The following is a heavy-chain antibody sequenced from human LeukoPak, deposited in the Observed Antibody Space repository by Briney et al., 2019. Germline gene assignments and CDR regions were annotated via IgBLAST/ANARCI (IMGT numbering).Heavy chain of an antibody. D-gene: IGHD6-19*01. Sequence: PSETLSLTCTVSGSISSYYWSWIRQPPGKGLEWIGYIYDSGSTNYNPSLKSRVTMSIDTSKNQFSLNLSSVTAADTAVYYCARHGSGWSFDYWGQGTLVTASS. V-gene: IGHV4-59*01. CDR2: IYDSGST. CDR1: GSISSYY. CDR3: ARHGSGWSFDY. J-gene: IGHJ4*02.